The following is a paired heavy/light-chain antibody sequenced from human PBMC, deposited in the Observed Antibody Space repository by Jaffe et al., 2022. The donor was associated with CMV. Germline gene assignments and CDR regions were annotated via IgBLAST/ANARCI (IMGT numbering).Light chain of an antibody. Sequence: QTVVTQEPSLTVSPGGTITLTCASSTGAVTSGYYANWFQQKPGQAPRALLYSTNNRHSWTPARFSGSLLGGKAALTLSGVQPEDEAEYYCLLFYGGTQPWVFGGGTKLTVL. CDR3: LLFYGGTQPWV. CDR2: STN. J-gene: IGLJ3*02. CDR1: TGAVTSGYY. V-gene: IGLV7-43*01.
Heavy chain of an antibody. V-gene: IGHV3-23*01. J-gene: IGHJ6*02. D-gene: IGHD6-19*01. CDR1: GFTFSNYA. CDR3: TKATAVGGFYYYGLDL. Sequence: EVQLLESGGGPVQRGESLRLSCVASGFTFSNYAMSWVRQAPGKGLEWVAGENSSGGITYYADSVKGRFTISRDNSKNVLSLQMNSLRPEDTAVYYCTKATAVGGFYYYGLDLWGQGTTVTVSS. CDR2: ENSSGGIT.